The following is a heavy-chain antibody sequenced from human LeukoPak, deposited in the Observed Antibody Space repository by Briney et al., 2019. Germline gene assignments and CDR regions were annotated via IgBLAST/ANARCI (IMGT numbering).Heavy chain of an antibody. D-gene: IGHD6-19*01. CDR3: ARARSSGWYRDY. J-gene: IGHJ4*02. CDR1: GFTFSSYS. CDR2: ISSSSYI. Sequence: GGSLRLSCAASGFTFSSYSMNWVRQAPGKGLEWVSSISSSSYIYYADSVKGRFTISRDNAENSLYLQMNSLRAEDTAVYYCARARSSGWYRDYWGQGTLVSVSS. V-gene: IGHV3-21*01.